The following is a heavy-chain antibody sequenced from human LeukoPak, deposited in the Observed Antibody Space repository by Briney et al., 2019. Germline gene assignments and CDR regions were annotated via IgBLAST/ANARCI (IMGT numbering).Heavy chain of an antibody. J-gene: IGHJ3*01. CDR3: AKDWGGAVVAIAFDP. D-gene: IGHD6-19*01. CDR2: ISSSGT. Sequence: PGGSLRLSCGVSGFIFSKYAMSWVRQAPGKGLEWVSSISSSGTYYADPVKGRFTISRDDSRNTLYLQMNSLRAEDTAIYYCAKDWGGAVVAIAFDPWGQGTVVTVSS. CDR1: GFIFSKYA. V-gene: IGHV3-23*01.